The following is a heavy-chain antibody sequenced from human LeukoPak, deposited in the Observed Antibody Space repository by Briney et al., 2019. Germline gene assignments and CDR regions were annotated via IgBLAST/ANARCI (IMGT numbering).Heavy chain of an antibody. V-gene: IGHV1-69*05. CDR3: ARDRGGRGYSYGEYYFDY. J-gene: IGHJ4*02. D-gene: IGHD5-18*01. CDR2: IIPIFGTA. Sequence: SVKVSCKASGYTFTSYAISWVRQAPGQGLEWMGGIIPIFGTANYAQKFQGRVTITTDESTGTAYMELSSQRSEDTAVYYCARDRGGRGYSYGEYYFDYWGQGTLVTVSS. CDR1: GYTFTSYA.